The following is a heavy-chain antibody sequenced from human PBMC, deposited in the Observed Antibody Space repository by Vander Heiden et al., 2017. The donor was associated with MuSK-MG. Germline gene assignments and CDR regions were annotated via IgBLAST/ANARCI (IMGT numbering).Heavy chain of an antibody. CDR2: VSFNGHVQ. V-gene: IGHV3-30*18. CDR3: TKEGDVRVSTRTDY. J-gene: IGHJ4*02. D-gene: IGHD3-16*01. Sequence: QVQLVESGGGVVQPGGSLRLSCAASGLPFSDSGMHWVRQAPGKGLGWVAVVSFNGHVQYYADSVKGRFSISRDNSQNTLYLQMNSLITDDTAVYYCTKEGDVRVSTRTDYWGQGTLVTVSS. CDR1: GLPFSDSG.